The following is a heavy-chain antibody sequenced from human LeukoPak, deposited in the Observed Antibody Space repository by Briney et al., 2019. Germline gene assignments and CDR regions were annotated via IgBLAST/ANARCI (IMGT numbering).Heavy chain of an antibody. J-gene: IGHJ4*02. Sequence: PSETLSLTCAVSGYTLGRNYYWGWIRQPPGKGLEWFGGIYGRGSTSYNPSLMNRLTMSVDTSGNHFSLQLTSVTAADTAVYYCARYDSRGSASTKFDYWGPGILVTISS. CDR3: ARYDSRGSASTKFDY. CDR1: GYTLGRNYY. V-gene: IGHV4-38-2*01. CDR2: IYGRGST. D-gene: IGHD3-16*01.